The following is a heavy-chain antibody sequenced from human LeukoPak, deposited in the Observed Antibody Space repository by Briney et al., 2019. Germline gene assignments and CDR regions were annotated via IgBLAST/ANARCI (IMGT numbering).Heavy chain of an antibody. CDR2: ISGSGGST. D-gene: IGHD3-16*01. V-gene: IGHV3-23*01. Sequence: GGSLRLPCAASGFTFSSYGMSWVRQAPGKGLEWVSAISGSGGSTYYADSVKGRFTISRDNSKNTLYLQMNSLRAEDTAVYYCAKDNYVWGTIDYWGQGTQVTVSS. CDR3: AKDNYVWGTIDY. CDR1: GFTFSSYG. J-gene: IGHJ4*02.